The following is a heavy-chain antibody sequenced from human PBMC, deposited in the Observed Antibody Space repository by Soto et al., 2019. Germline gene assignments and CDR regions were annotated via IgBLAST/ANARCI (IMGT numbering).Heavy chain of an antibody. CDR2: VNPILTMS. CDR1: GDTFNFYT. CDR3: ATSYGSGYRAFDY. V-gene: IGHV1-69*02. Sequence: QVQLVQSGAEVRKPGSAVRVSCKASGDTFNFYTINWVRQAPGLGLEWMGRVNPILTMSNYARKFEGRVTSTADKTTTTASMELRSLRSDDTAIYYCATSYGSGYRAFDYWGQGALVTVSS. D-gene: IGHD3-10*01. J-gene: IGHJ4*02.